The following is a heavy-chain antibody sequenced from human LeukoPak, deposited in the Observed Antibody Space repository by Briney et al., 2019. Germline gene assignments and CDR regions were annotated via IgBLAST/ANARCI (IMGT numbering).Heavy chain of an antibody. V-gene: IGHV3-7*05. D-gene: IGHD2-8*01. Sequence: GGSLRLSCAASGFTFSNYWMNWVRQAPGKGLEWVANINQDGSEKYYVDSVKGRFTISRDNAKNSLYLQMNSLRAEDTAVYYCARGPLRTDVYWGQGTLVTVPS. CDR3: ARGPLRTDVY. CDR2: INQDGSEK. J-gene: IGHJ4*02. CDR1: GFTFSNYW.